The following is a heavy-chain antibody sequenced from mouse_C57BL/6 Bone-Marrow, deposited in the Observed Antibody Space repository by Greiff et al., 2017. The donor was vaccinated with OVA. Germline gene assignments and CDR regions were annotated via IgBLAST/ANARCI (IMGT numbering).Heavy chain of an antibody. Sequence: VQLQQPGAELVKPGASVKLSCKASGYTFTSYWMQWVKQRPGQGLEWIGEIDPSDSYTNYNQKFKGKATLTVDTSSSTAYMQLSSLTSEDSAVYYCASSYGSSYWYVDVWGTGTTVTVSS. CDR1: GYTFTSYW. D-gene: IGHD1-1*01. V-gene: IGHV1-50*01. CDR3: ASSYGSSYWYVDV. J-gene: IGHJ1*03. CDR2: IDPSDSYT.